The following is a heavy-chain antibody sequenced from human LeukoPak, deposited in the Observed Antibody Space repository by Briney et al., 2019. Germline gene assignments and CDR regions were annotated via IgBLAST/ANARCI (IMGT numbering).Heavy chain of an antibody. CDR2: IYGDGRT. Sequence: PGGSLRLSCVVSGFSVSNNYIIWVRQAPGNGLERVSVIYGDGRTSHSASVRGRFTISRDNSKNIASLQMNNLRAEDTAVYYCARGRGLGVVSPYFDYWGQGTLVTVSS. CDR3: ARGRGLGVVSPYFDY. V-gene: IGHV3-53*01. J-gene: IGHJ4*02. CDR1: GFSVSNNY. D-gene: IGHD3-3*01.